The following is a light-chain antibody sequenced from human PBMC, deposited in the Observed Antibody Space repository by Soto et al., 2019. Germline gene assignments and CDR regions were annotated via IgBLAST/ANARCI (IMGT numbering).Light chain of an antibody. CDR2: AAS. V-gene: IGKV1-17*03. CDR3: MKHDEYPRT. J-gene: IGKJ1*01. CDR1: QDIRNG. Sequence: DIQMTQSPTAMSASVGDGVTITCRASQDIRNGLAWFQQKPGQVPKRLIYAASSLQSGVPSRFSAYGSGTEFTLTISSLQPEDFATYYWMKHDEYPRTLGEGTKVEF.